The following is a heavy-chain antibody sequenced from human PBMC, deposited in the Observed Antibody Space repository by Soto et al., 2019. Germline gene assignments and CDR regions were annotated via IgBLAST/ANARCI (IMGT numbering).Heavy chain of an antibody. D-gene: IGHD3-10*01. CDR2: INAGNGNT. V-gene: IGHV1-3*01. J-gene: IGHJ4*02. CDR3: AREFGVWTFDY. CDR1: GYTFTSSA. Sequence: QVQLVQSGAAVKKPGASVKVSCKASGYTFTSSAMHWMRQAPGQRLEWMGWINAGNGNTKYSQKFKGRVTITRDTSARKAYMELSSLTSEDTAVYYCAREFGVWTFDYWGQGTLVTVSS.